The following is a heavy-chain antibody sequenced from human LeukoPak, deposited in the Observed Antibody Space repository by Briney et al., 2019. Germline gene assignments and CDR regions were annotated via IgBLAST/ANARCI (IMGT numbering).Heavy chain of an antibody. J-gene: IGHJ5*02. CDR1: GYTFTSYG. V-gene: IGHV1-18*01. Sequence: RASVKVSCKASGYTFTSYGISWVRQAPGQGLEWMGWISAYNGNTNYAQKFQGRVTMTTDTSTSTAYMELRSLRSDDTAVYYCAKSPEQQLVWRGWFDPWGQGTLVTVSS. D-gene: IGHD6-13*01. CDR3: AKSPEQQLVWRGWFDP. CDR2: ISAYNGNT.